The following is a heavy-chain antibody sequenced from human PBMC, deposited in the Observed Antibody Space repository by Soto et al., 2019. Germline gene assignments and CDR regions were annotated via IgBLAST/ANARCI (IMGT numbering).Heavy chain of an antibody. CDR1: GFTFSNFE. J-gene: IGHJ4*02. CDR2: INTAGSTK. V-gene: IGHV3-48*03. CDR3: AQAPSYSSGWYEPPFFDY. Sequence: PGGSLRLSCAASGFTFSNFEMHWVRQAPGKGLEWVSYINTAGSTKYYAESVKGRFTISRDNARNSLFLQMNSLRAEDTAVYYCAQAPSYSSGWYEPPFFDYWGQGTLVTVSS. D-gene: IGHD6-19*01.